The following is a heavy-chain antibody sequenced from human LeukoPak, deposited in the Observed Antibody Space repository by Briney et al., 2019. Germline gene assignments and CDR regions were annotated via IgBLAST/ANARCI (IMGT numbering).Heavy chain of an antibody. Sequence: PGGSLRLSCAASGFTFSSYEMNWVRQAPGKGLEWVSYISSSGSTIYYADSVKGRFTISRDNAKNSLYLQMNSLRAEDTAVYYCARHPAARRGDYWGQGTLVTVSS. CDR1: GFTFSSYE. J-gene: IGHJ4*02. CDR3: ARHPAARRGDY. D-gene: IGHD6-6*01. CDR2: ISSSGSTI. V-gene: IGHV3-48*03.